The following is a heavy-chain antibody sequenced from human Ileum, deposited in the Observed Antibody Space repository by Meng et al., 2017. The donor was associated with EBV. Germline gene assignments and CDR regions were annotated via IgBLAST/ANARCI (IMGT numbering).Heavy chain of an antibody. CDR1: GDRFGTYS. D-gene: IGHD1-26*01. CDR3: ARLGGDYDDY. J-gene: IGHJ4*02. V-gene: IGHV1-69*18. CDR2: TVPIFGTT. Sequence: VQLVQSGAEVKKPVSSVKVSCKASGDRFGTYSVSWVRQAPGQGLEWMGNTVPIFGTTSYAQKFQGRVTITADESTSTAYMELRNLRSEDSAMYYCARLGGDYDDYWGQGTLVTVSS.